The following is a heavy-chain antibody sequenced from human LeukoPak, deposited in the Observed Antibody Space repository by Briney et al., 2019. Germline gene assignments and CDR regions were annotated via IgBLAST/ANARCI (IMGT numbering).Heavy chain of an antibody. CDR1: GFTFSTYC. J-gene: IGHJ4*02. V-gene: IGHV3-74*01. CDR2: ICPDGTVT. CDR3: VRDFRSADY. Sequence: GGSLRLSCAASGFTFSTYCMHWVRQAPRKGPMWVSRICPDGTVTNYADSVKARFIISRDNARNMVYLQMNSLRVEDTAVYYCVRDFRSADYWGQGTLVTVSS.